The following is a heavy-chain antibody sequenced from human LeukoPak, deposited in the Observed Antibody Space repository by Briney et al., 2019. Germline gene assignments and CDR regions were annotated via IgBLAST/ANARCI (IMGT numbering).Heavy chain of an antibody. J-gene: IGHJ4*02. Sequence: PGGSLRLSCAASGFTFSYYAVNWGRQAPGKGVELGASISGSGSSTYSADSVKGRFTIPRDKSKNTLYLQMNSLRGEDTAIYYCARLTGSGIVGTTGGFDHWGQGTLVTVSS. CDR2: ISGSGSST. CDR1: GFTFSYYA. V-gene: IGHV3-23*01. D-gene: IGHD1-26*01. CDR3: ARLTGSGIVGTTGGFDH.